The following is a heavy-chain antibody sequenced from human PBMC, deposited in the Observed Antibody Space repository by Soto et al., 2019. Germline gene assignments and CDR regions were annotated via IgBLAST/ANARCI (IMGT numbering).Heavy chain of an antibody. J-gene: IGHJ4*02. D-gene: IGHD1-26*01. V-gene: IGHV3-74*01. CDR3: ARSESGRFSY. CDR2: LNGDGSST. CDR1: GFTFSDYY. Sequence: EVQLVESGGGLVQPGGFLRLSCAASGFTFSDYYMHWVRQAPGKGLVWVSRLNGDGSSTNYADSVKGRFTISRDNAKNTLYLRMNSLRAEDTAVYYCARSESGRFSYWGQGSLVTVSS.